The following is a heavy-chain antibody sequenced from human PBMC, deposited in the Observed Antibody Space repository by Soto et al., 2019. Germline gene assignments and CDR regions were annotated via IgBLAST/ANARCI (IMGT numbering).Heavy chain of an antibody. CDR3: ATLVPAPIKLFPRLGWLHP. J-gene: IGHJ5*02. V-gene: IGHV1-69*13. CDR2: IIPITDTA. D-gene: IGHD2-2*02. Sequence: SVKVSCKASGGTFSSETLTWLRQAPGQGLEWMGGIIPITDTANYAQKFQGRVTITADESTSTVYMELSSLRSEDTAVYYCATLVPAPIKLFPRLGWLHPWGEGTLVAVSS. CDR1: GGTFSSET.